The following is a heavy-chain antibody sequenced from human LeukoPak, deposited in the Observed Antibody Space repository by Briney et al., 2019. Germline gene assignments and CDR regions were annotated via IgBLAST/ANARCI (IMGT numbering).Heavy chain of an antibody. CDR1: GYTFTSYG. CDR3: ARDSGSDACDI. CDR2: IRAYNGNT. D-gene: IGHD6-19*01. Sequence: ASLRVSCKASGYTFTSYGISWVRQAPGQGLEWMGWIRAYNGNTNYAQTLQGRVTMTTDTSTSTAYMELRSLRADDTAVYYCARDSGSDACDIWGQGTIASVS. V-gene: IGHV1-18*01. J-gene: IGHJ3*02.